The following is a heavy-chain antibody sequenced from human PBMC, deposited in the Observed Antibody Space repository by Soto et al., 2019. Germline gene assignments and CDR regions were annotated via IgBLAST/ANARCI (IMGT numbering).Heavy chain of an antibody. D-gene: IGHD2-2*01. CDR3: AREDIVLVPAAIGPSYYYYGMDV. CDR1: GYTLTSYY. Sequence: ASVKVSCKAPGYTLTSYYMHWVRQAPGQGLEWMGIINPSGGSTNYAQKFQGRVTMTRDTSTSTVYMELSSLRSEDTAVYYCAREDIVLVPAAIGPSYYYYGMDVWGQGTTVTVSS. J-gene: IGHJ6*02. CDR2: INPSGGST. V-gene: IGHV1-46*01.